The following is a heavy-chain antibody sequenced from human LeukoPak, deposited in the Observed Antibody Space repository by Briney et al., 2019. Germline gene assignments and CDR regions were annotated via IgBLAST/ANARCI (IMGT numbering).Heavy chain of an antibody. CDR2: IYSGGRI. J-gene: IGHJ4*02. CDR3: ASGFSYGKVDY. V-gene: IGHV3-66*01. Sequence: GGSLRLSCAASGFTVSSNYMSWVRQAPGKGLEWVSLIYSGGRIFYADSVKGRFIIPTDNSKNTLYLQMNSPRAEDTAVYYCASGFSYGKVDYWGQGTLVTVSS. CDR1: GFTVSSNY. D-gene: IGHD5-18*01.